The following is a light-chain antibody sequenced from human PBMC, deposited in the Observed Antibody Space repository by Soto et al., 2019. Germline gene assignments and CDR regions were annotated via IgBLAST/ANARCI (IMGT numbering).Light chain of an antibody. CDR1: QSVSNY. CDR2: DAS. CDR3: QQYGSSGT. Sequence: EIVLTQSPATLSLCPGERATLSCRASQSVSNYLACYQQTPGQAPRLLIYDASSRATGIPARFSGSGSGTDFTLTISRLEPEDFAVYYCQQYGSSGTFGQGTKVDI. V-gene: IGKV3-20*01. J-gene: IGKJ1*01.